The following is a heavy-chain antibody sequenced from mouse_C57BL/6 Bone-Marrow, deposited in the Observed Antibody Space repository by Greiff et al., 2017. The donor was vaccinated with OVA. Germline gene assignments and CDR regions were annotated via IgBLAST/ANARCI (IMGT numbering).Heavy chain of an antibody. CDR3: TRSNYPYYYAMDY. CDR2: IYPRSGNT. J-gene: IGHJ4*01. CDR1: GYTFTSYG. D-gene: IGHD2-5*01. Sequence: VQLQQSGAELARPGASVKLSCKASGYTFTSYGISWVKQRTGQGLEWIGEIYPRSGNTYYNEKFKGKATLTAEKSSSTAYMELRSLTSEDSAVYYCTRSNYPYYYAMDYWGQGTSVTVSS. V-gene: IGHV1-81*01.